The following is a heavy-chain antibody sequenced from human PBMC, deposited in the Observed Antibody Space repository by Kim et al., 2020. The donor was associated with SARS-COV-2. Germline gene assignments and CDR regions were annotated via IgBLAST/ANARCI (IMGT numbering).Heavy chain of an antibody. D-gene: IGHD3-3*01. Sequence: SETLSLTCTVSGGSISSYYWSWIRQPPGKGLEWIGYIYNSGSTNYNPSLKSRVTISVDTSKNQFSLKLSSVTAADTAVYYCARDRSITIFGVVTAHSYMDVWGKGTTVTVSS. CDR3: ARDRSITIFGVVTAHSYMDV. J-gene: IGHJ6*03. CDR2: IYNSGST. V-gene: IGHV4-59*01. CDR1: GGSISSYY.